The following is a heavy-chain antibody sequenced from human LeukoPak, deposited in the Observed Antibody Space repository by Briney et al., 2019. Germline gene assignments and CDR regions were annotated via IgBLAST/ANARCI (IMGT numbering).Heavy chain of an antibody. Sequence: SETLSLTCTVSGGSISSYYWSWIRQPPGKGLEWIGYIYYSGSTNYNPSLKSRVTISVDTSKNQFSLKLSSVTAADTAVYYCARAAQGSYSTFDYWGQGTLVTVSS. D-gene: IGHD3-10*01. J-gene: IGHJ4*02. V-gene: IGHV4-59*01. CDR2: IYYSGST. CDR3: ARAAQGSYSTFDY. CDR1: GGSISSYY.